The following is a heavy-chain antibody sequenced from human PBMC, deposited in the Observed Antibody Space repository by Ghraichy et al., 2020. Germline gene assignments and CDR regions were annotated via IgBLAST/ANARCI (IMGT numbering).Heavy chain of an antibody. Sequence: GGSQRLSCAASGFTFSSYSMNWVRQAPGKGLEWVSSISSSSSYIYYADSVKGRFTISRDNAKNSLYLQMNSLRAEDTAVYYCARDLRDGYNYNYYGMDVWGQGTTVTVSS. CDR2: ISSSSSYI. V-gene: IGHV3-21*01. CDR1: GFTFSSYS. J-gene: IGHJ6*02. D-gene: IGHD5-24*01. CDR3: ARDLRDGYNYNYYGMDV.